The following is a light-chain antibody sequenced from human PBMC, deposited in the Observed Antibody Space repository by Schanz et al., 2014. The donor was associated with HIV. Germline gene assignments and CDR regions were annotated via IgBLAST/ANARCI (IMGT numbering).Light chain of an antibody. CDR1: SSDVGGYTY. CDR3: SSYTTSSTLNVL. Sequence: QSALTQPPSASGSPGQSVTISCTGTSSDVGGYTYVSWYQQHPGKAPKLMIYDVSNRPSGVSNRFSGSKSGNSASLTISGLQAEDEAHYYCSSYTTSSTLNVLFGGGTKLTVL. V-gene: IGLV2-14*03. CDR2: DVS. J-gene: IGLJ2*01.